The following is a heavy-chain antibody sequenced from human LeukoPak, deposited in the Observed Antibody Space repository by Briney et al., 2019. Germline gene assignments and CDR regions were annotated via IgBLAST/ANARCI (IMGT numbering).Heavy chain of an antibody. V-gene: IGHV4-39*07. CDR2: IYYSGST. D-gene: IGHD6-19*01. J-gene: IGHJ4*02. Sequence: SETLSLTCTVSGGSISSSSYYWGWIRQPPGKGLEWIGSIYYSGSTNYNPSLKTRVTISADTSKNQLSLNLTSVTAADTAVYYCARGTKLMGYSSGLGFNYWGQGTLVTVSS. CDR1: GGSISSSSYY. CDR3: ARGTKLMGYSSGLGFNY.